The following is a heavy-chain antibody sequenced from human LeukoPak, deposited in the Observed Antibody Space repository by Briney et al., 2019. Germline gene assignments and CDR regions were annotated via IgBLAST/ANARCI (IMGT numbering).Heavy chain of an antibody. CDR1: GFTFSSYA. Sequence: SGGSLRLSCAASGFTFSSYAMTWVRLAPGKGLEWVSSISGSGDNTYYADSVKGRFAISRDNSKNTLYLQMNTLRADDTAAYFCAKDHYRSSDRPLWAFDIWGQGTRVTVCS. D-gene: IGHD6-6*01. J-gene: IGHJ3*02. CDR3: AKDHYRSSDRPLWAFDI. CDR2: ISGSGDNT. V-gene: IGHV3-23*01.